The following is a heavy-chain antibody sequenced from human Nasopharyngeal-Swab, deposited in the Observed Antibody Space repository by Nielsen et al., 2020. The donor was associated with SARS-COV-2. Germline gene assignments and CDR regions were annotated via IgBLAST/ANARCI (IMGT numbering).Heavy chain of an antibody. V-gene: IGHV3-53*01. D-gene: IGHD6-13*01. J-gene: IGHJ4*02. CDR3: ARMDFIASRDY. CDR1: GFSVSYNS. Sequence: GGSLRLPCEVSGFSVSYNSMSWVRQAQGKGLEWVAVIYSRGETHYTDSVRGRFTISRDNSKNMVNLQLNSLRAEDTAVYYCARMDFIASRDYWGQGTLVTVSS. CDR2: IYSRGET.